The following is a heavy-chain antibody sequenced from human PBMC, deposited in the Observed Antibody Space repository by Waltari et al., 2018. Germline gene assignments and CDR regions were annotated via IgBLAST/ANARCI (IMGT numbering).Heavy chain of an antibody. J-gene: IGHJ4*02. D-gene: IGHD3-16*01. Sequence: VQLAESGGGVGQPGRSLRLSCPASGVSFSSFAMHWVRRAPGKGLDWVAVVGFDGRNKFYAESVKGRFTISRDNSKNTLYLQMESLRAEDTAIYYCAKDVEGELYYFDNWGQGTLVTVSS. CDR2: VGFDGRNK. V-gene: IGHV3-30*18. CDR3: AKDVEGELYYFDN. CDR1: GVSFSSFA.